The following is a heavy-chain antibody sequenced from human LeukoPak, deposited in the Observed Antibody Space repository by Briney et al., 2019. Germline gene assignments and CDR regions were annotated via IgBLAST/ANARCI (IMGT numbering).Heavy chain of an antibody. V-gene: IGHV3-30*18. CDR3: AKDSRPSYFDY. J-gene: IGHJ4*02. CDR1: GFTFSSYW. Sequence: GGSLRLSCAASGFTFSSYWMSWVRQAPGEGLEWVAVISYDGSNKYYADSVKGRFTISRDNSKNTLYLQMNSLRAEDTAVYYCAKDSRPSYFDYWGQGTLVTVSS. CDR2: ISYDGSNK.